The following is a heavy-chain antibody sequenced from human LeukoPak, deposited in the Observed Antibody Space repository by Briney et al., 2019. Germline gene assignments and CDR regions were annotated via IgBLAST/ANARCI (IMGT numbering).Heavy chain of an antibody. CDR1: GFTLTRNH. V-gene: IGHV3-66*01. CDR2: IYSSDAT. Sequence: GGSLRLSCAASGFTLTRNHMNWVRQVPGKGLEWVSIIYSSDATYYADSVKGRFTVSRDKAKNTLYLQMNSLRAEDTAVYYCAKIAAAGKGRGFDYWGQGTLVTVSS. CDR3: AKIAAAGKGRGFDY. J-gene: IGHJ4*02. D-gene: IGHD6-13*01.